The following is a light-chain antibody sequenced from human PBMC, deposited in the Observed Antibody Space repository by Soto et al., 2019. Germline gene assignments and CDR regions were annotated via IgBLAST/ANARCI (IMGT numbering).Light chain of an antibody. CDR3: QSYDSSLSDWV. CDR2: GNT. CDR1: SSNIGSGYD. J-gene: IGLJ3*02. V-gene: IGLV1-40*01. Sequence: QAVVTQPPSVSGAPGQSVTISCTGSSSNIGSGYDVHWYQQLPGTAPKLLIYGNTNRPSGVPDRFSGSKSGTSASLAITGLQAEDEADYYCQSYDSSLSDWVFGGGTKLTVL.